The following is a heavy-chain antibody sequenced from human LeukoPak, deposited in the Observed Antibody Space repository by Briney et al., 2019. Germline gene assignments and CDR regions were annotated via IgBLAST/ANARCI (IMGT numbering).Heavy chain of an antibody. Sequence: PGGSLSLSCAASGFTFSSFAIRWVRQAPGEGLEWVSAISGSGGSTYYADSVKGRFTISRDNSKNTLYLQMNSLRAEGTAVYYCAKFRRDFWLDYFDYWGQGTLVTVSS. D-gene: IGHD3-3*01. CDR2: ISGSGGST. CDR3: AKFRRDFWLDYFDY. J-gene: IGHJ4*02. V-gene: IGHV3-23*01. CDR1: GFTFSSFA.